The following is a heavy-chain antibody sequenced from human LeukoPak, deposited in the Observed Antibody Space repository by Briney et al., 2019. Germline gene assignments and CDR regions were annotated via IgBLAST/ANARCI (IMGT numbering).Heavy chain of an antibody. V-gene: IGHV3-13*01. D-gene: IGHD6-13*01. CDR2: IGTAGDT. CDR3: ARAAAGGYYYGMDV. Sequence: GGSLRLSCAASGFTFSSYDMHWVRQATGKGLEWVSAIGTAGDTYYPGSVKGRFTISRENAKNSLYLQMNSLRAGDTAVYYCARAAAGGYYYGMDVWGQGTTVTVSS. J-gene: IGHJ6*02. CDR1: GFTFSSYD.